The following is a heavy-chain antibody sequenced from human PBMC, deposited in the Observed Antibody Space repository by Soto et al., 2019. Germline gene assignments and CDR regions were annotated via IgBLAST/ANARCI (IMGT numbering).Heavy chain of an antibody. D-gene: IGHD3-16*01. V-gene: IGHV4-30-4*01. CDR1: GGSISSGDYY. Sequence: QVQLQESGPGLVKPSQTLSLTCTVSGGSISSGDYYWSWIRQPPGKGLEWIGYIYYSGSTYYNPSRRSRFTISLDPSKHQCSLKLSSVTAADAAVYYCARDLVYSYGMDVWGQGTTVTVSS. CDR3: ARDLVYSYGMDV. CDR2: IYYSGST. J-gene: IGHJ6*02.